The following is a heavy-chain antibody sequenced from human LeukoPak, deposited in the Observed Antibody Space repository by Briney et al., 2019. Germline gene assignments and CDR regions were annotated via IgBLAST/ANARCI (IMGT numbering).Heavy chain of an antibody. CDR1: GGSFSGYY. J-gene: IGHJ4*02. Sequence: SETLSLTCAVYGGSFSGYYWSWIRQPPGKGLEWIGEINHSGSTNYNPSLKSRVTISVDTSKNQFSLKLSSVTAADTAAYYCARSVEMATIFVPDHNPQPYYFDYWGQGTLVTVST. V-gene: IGHV4-34*01. D-gene: IGHD5-24*01. CDR3: ARSVEMATIFVPDHNPQPYYFDY. CDR2: INHSGST.